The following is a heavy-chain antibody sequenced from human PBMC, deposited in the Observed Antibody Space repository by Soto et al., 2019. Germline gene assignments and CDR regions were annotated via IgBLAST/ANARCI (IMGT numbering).Heavy chain of an antibody. CDR1: GYTFTSYA. D-gene: IGHD3-22*01. Sequence: ASVKVSCEASGYTFTSYAIHWVRQARGQRLEWMGWINAGNGNTKYSQKFQGRVTITRDTSASTAYMELSSLRSEDTAVYYCARERLSYYDSSGYHPFDYWGQGTLVTVS. CDR3: ARERLSYYDSSGYHPFDY. CDR2: INAGNGNT. J-gene: IGHJ4*02. V-gene: IGHV1-3*01.